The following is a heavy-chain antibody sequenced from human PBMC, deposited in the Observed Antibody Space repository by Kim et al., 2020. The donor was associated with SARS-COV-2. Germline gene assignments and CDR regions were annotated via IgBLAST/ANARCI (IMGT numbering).Heavy chain of an antibody. J-gene: IGHJ5*02. CDR3: ARGLGGIAAAGAYRPMFDP. CDR2: IYYSGST. CDR1: GGSISSYY. D-gene: IGHD6-13*01. V-gene: IGHV4-59*13. Sequence: SETLSLTCTVSGGSISSYYWSWIRQPPGKGLEWIGYIYYSGSTNYNPSLKSRVTISVDTSKNQFSLKLSSVTAADTAVYYCARGLGGIAAAGAYRPMFDPWGQGTLVTVSS.